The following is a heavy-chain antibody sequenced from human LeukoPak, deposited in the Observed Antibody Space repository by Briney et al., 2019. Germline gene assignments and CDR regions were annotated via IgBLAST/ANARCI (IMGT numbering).Heavy chain of an antibody. CDR1: GYTFTGYY. D-gene: IGHD6-6*01. CDR3: ARAASIAARYYYYYGMDV. V-gene: IGHV1-2*02. J-gene: IGHJ6*02. CDR2: INPNSGGT. Sequence: ASVKVSCKASGYTFTGYYMHWVRQAPGQGLEWMGWINPNSGGTNYAQKFQGRVTMTRDTSISTAYMELSRLRSDDTDVYYCARAASIAARYYYYYGMDVWGQGTTVTVSS.